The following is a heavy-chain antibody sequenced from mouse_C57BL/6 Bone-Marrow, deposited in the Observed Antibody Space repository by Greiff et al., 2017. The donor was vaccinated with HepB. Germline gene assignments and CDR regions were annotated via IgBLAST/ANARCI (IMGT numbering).Heavy chain of an antibody. Sequence: EVHLVESGGDLVKPGGSLKLSCAASGFTFSSYGMSWVRQTPDKSLEWVATISSGGSYTYYPDSVKGRFTISRDNAKDTLYLQMSSLKSEETAMYYCARHPSYYCGTSFDYWGQGTTLTVSS. D-gene: IGHD1-1*01. CDR1: GFTFSSYG. CDR2: ISSGGSYT. V-gene: IGHV5-6*01. CDR3: ARHPSYYCGTSFDY. J-gene: IGHJ2*01.